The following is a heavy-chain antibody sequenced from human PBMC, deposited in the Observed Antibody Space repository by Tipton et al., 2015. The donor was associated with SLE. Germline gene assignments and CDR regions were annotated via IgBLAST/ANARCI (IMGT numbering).Heavy chain of an antibody. CDR1: GFTFSSYA. Sequence: GSLRLSCAASGFTFSSYAMSWVRQAPGKGLEWVSVIYSGGSSTHYADAVKGRFTISRDNSKNTLYLQMNSLRAEDTAVYYCAKDLESSSSTWGQGTLVTVSS. V-gene: IGHV3-23*03. J-gene: IGHJ5*02. CDR2: IYSGGSST. D-gene: IGHD6-13*01. CDR3: AKDLESSSST.